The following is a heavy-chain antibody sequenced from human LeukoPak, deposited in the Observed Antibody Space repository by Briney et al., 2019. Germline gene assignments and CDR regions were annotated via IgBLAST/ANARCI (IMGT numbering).Heavy chain of an antibody. V-gene: IGHV1-8*01. CDR2: MNPNSGNT. J-gene: IGHJ4*02. CDR1: GYTFTSYD. Sequence: ASVKVSCKASGYTFTSYDINWVRQATGQGLEWMGWMNPNSGNTGYAQKFQGRVTMTRDMSTSTVYMELSSLRSEDTAVYYCARRSIIAAAGTGSFDYWGQGTLVTVSS. CDR3: ARRSIIAAAGTGSFDY. D-gene: IGHD6-13*01.